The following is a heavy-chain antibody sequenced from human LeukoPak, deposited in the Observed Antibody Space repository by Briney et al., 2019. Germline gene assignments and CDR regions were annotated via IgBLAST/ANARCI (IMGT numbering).Heavy chain of an antibody. Sequence: SETLSLTCAVYGGSFSGYYWSWIRQPPGKGLEWIGEINHSGSTKYNPSLKSRVTISVDTSKNQFSLKLSSVTAADTAVYYCARKAYYYGSGSYNYWGQGTLVTVSS. CDR3: ARKAYYYGSGSYNY. CDR2: INHSGST. V-gene: IGHV4-34*01. D-gene: IGHD3-10*01. CDR1: GGSFSGYY. J-gene: IGHJ4*02.